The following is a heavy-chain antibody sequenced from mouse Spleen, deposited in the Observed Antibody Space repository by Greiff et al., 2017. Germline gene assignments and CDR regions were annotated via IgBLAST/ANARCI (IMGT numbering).Heavy chain of an antibody. CDR3: AREAARAPFAY. J-gene: IGHJ3*01. CDR1: GYAFSSSW. CDR2: IYPGDGDT. V-gene: IGHV1-82*01. D-gene: IGHD3-1*01. Sequence: QVQLQQSGPELVKPGASVKISCKASGYAFSSSWMNWVKQRPGKGLEWIGRIYPGDGDTNYNGKFKGKATLTADKSSSTAYMQLSSLTSEDSAVYFCAREAARAPFAYWGQGTLVTVSA.